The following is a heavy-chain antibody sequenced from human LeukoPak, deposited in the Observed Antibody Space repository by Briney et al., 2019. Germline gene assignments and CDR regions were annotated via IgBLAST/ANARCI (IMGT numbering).Heavy chain of an antibody. D-gene: IGHD6-19*01. J-gene: IGHJ4*02. CDR1: GFTFSSYG. V-gene: IGHV3-33*01. CDR2: IWYDGSNK. CDR3: ATAVRWLHFDY. Sequence: GGSLRLSCAASGFTFSSYGMRWVRQTPGKGLEWVAVIWYDGSNKYYADSVKGRFTISKDNSKNTLYLQMNSLRAEDTAVYYCATAVRWLHFDYWGQGTLVTVSS.